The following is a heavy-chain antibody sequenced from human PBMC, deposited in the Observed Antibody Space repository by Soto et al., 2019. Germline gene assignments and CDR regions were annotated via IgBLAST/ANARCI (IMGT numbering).Heavy chain of an antibody. CDR2: IYYSGST. CDR3: ARLHGYCISTSCSGYYAMDV. V-gene: IGHV4-39*01. Sequence: SETLSLTCNVSSGSISSSTYTWGWNRQPPGKGLELIGSIYYSGSTYYNPSLKSRVTVSVDTSKNQFSLKLSSVTAADTAVYYCARLHGYCISTSCSGYYAMDVWGQGTTVT. J-gene: IGHJ6*02. CDR1: SGSISSSTYT. D-gene: IGHD2-2*01.